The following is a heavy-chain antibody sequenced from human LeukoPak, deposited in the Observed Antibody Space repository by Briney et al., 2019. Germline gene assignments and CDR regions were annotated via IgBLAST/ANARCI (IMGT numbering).Heavy chain of an antibody. Sequence: GGSLRLSCAASGFTFGSYAMSWVRQAPGKGLEWVSAISGSGGSTYYADSVKGRFTISRDNSKNTLYLQMNSLRAEDTAVYYCAKWRGTSWPKGDWFDPWGQGTLVTVSS. D-gene: IGHD6-13*01. CDR3: AKWRGTSWPKGDWFDP. J-gene: IGHJ5*02. CDR2: ISGSGGST. V-gene: IGHV3-23*01. CDR1: GFTFGSYA.